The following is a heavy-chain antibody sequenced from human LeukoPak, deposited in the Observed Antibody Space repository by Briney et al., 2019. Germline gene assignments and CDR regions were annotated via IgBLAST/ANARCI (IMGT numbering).Heavy chain of an antibody. V-gene: IGHV3-7*01. CDR2: IIQDGSEK. D-gene: IGHD2-8*01. J-gene: IGHJ5*02. Sequence: GGSLRLSCAASGFSFSSYWMSWVRQAPGKGLEWVAYIIQDGSEKYYLDSVKGRFTISRDNAKNSLYLQMNSLRAEDTAMYYCARYCTFRTCSATQFDAWGQGTLVTVSS. CDR3: ARYCTFRTCSATQFDA. CDR1: GFSFSSYW.